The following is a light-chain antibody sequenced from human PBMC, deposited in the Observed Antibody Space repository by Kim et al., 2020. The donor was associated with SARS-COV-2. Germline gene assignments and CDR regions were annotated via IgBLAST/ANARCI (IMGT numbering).Light chain of an antibody. V-gene: IGLV2-14*01. CDR2: DVS. J-gene: IGLJ3*02. CDR1: TYDVGTYNY. CDR3: SSYTSSSTFNWV. Sequence: QSALTQPASVSGSPGQSITISCTGTTYDVGTYNYVSWYQQHPGKAPKLIIFDVSKRPSGVSTRFSGSKSGNTASLIISGLQAEDEAEYYCSSYTSSSTFNWVFGGGTQLTVL.